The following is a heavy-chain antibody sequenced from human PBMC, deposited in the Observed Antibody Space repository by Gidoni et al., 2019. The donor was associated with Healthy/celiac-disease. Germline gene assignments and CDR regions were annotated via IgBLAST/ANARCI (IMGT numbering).Heavy chain of an antibody. CDR1: GYTFTSYG. D-gene: IGHD6-13*01. CDR2: ISAYNGNT. CDR3: AREGGAAAEDYYYGMDV. V-gene: IGHV1-18*01. Sequence: QVQLVQSGAEVKVSCTAAGYTFTSYGISWVRQAPGQGLEWMGWISAYNGNTNYAQKLQGRVTMTTDTSTSTAYMELRSLRSDDTAVYYCAREGGAAAEDYYYGMDVWGQGTTVTVSS. J-gene: IGHJ6*02.